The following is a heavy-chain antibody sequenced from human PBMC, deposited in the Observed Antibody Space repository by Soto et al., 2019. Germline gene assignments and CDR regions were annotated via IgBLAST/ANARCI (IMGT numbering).Heavy chain of an antibody. J-gene: IGHJ1*01. Sequence: EVQLVESGGGLVQPGGSLRLSCSASGFTFSTYWMQWVRQVPGEGLVWVSSISENGGITTYADSGKGRFTISRENAKNTLDLQMNGLRVEDTAIYYCAREYYSSGTHWGQGTLVTVST. D-gene: IGHD3-10*01. V-gene: IGHV3-74*01. CDR1: GFTFSTYW. CDR3: AREYYSSGTH. CDR2: ISENGGIT.